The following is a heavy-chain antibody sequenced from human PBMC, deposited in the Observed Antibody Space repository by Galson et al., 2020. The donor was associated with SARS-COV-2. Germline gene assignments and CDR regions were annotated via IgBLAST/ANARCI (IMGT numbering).Heavy chain of an antibody. Sequence: SVKVSCKASGGTYSSYAISWVRQAPGQELEWMGGIIPILGTANYAHKFQGRVTITADESTSTAYMELSSLRSEDTAVYYCARAGWSSYYYYYYMDVWGKGTTVTVSS. D-gene: IGHD1-26*01. J-gene: IGHJ6*03. CDR1: GGTYSSYA. V-gene: IGHV1-69*13. CDR3: ARAGWSSYYYYYYMDV. CDR2: IIPILGTA.